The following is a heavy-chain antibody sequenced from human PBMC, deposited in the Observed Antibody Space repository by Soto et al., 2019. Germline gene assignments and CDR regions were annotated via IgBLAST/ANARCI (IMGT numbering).Heavy chain of an antibody. CDR1: GYTFTNSG. Sequence: ASVKVSCKASGYTFTNSGIIWVRQAPGQGLEWLGWINTDNGNTNYAQHLQGRVTLTTDTSTSTAYMDLRSLRSDDTAVYYCASSDSVQNGAFDIWGQGTMVTV. CDR2: INTDNGNT. CDR3: ASSDSVQNGAFDI. J-gene: IGHJ3*02. D-gene: IGHD1-1*01. V-gene: IGHV1-18*01.